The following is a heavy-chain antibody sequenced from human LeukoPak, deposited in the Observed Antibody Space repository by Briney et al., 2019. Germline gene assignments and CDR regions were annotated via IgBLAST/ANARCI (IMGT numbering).Heavy chain of an antibody. D-gene: IGHD3-10*01. CDR2: IYYSGVS. J-gene: IGHJ4*02. V-gene: IGHV4-39*01. Sequence: SETLSLTCTVSGCSIISNSFWWGWMRQPPGKGLEWIGSIYYSGVSYYNTSLKSRVTISVDTSKNQFYLNLNSETAADTAFYYCASDRIWFGESTNEYWGQGTLVTVSS. CDR3: ASDRIWFGESTNEY. CDR1: GCSIISNSFW.